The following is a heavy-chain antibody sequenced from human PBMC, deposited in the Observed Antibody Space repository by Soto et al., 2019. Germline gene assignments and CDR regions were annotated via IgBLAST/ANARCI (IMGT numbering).Heavy chain of an antibody. D-gene: IGHD2-21*02. J-gene: IGHJ4*02. CDR2: IYSGETT. V-gene: IGHV3-53*01. Sequence: GGSLRLSCAASGFNVNSDYMNWVRQTPGKGLEWVASIYSGETTYYADSVRGRFTISSDKSKNTLYFQLSSLRIEDTAVYYCSRDGRGLGRLSLFEYWGQGGLVTVSS. CDR1: GFNVNSDY. CDR3: SRDGRGLGRLSLFEY.